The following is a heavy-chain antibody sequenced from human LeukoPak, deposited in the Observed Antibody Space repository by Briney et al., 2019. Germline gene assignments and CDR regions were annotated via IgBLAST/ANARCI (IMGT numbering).Heavy chain of an antibody. V-gene: IGHV3-53*04. CDR1: GFTVSGNY. D-gene: IGHD2-15*01. J-gene: IGHJ5*02. CDR2: IYSGAGT. CDR3: ARAQYCSGGSCYSGTLGS. Sequence: PGGSLRLSCAASGFTVSGNYMSWVRQAPGKGLEWVSVIYSGAGTYYADSVKGRFTISRHSSQNTVYLQMNSLRAEDTAVYYCARAQYCSGGSCYSGTLGSWGQGTLVTVSS.